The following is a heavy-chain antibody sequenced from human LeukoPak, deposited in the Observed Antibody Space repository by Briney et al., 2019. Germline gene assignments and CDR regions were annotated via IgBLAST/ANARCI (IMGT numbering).Heavy chain of an antibody. Sequence: GGSLRLSCAASGLTFSNYALSWVRQAPGKGLEWVSLISGSGGQKDYADSVKGRFTISRDNSGNTLNLQMDSLKAEDTAVYYCAKHVWTSVWFFDYWGQGTLVTVSS. J-gene: IGHJ4*02. D-gene: IGHD3-16*01. V-gene: IGHV3-23*01. CDR1: GLTFSNYA. CDR2: ISGSGGQK. CDR3: AKHVWTSVWFFDY.